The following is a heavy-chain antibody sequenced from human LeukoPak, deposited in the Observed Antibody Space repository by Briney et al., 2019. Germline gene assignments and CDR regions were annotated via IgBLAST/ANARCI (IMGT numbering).Heavy chain of an antibody. CDR2: IGGSGTST. V-gene: IGHV3-23*01. CDR1: GFTFSSYG. J-gene: IGHJ4*02. D-gene: IGHD4-23*01. Sequence: PGGSLRLSCAASGFTFSSYGMSWVRQAPGKGLEWVSAIGGSGTSTYYADSVKGRFTISRDNSKNTLYLQMNSLRVEDTAVYYCAKDGGNPAFFDYWGQGTLVTVSS. CDR3: AKDGGNPAFFDY.